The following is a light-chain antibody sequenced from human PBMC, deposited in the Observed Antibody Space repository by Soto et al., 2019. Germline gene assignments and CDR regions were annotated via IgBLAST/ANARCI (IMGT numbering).Light chain of an antibody. Sequence: IVLTQSPGTLSLFPGERATLSCRASQSVASTYLAWYQQKFGQAPRLLIYGASNRAAGIPDRFSGSGSGTDFTLTISRLEPEDSAVYFCQQYRTSPRTFGQGTKVEI. J-gene: IGKJ1*01. V-gene: IGKV3-20*01. CDR3: QQYRTSPRT. CDR1: QSVASTY. CDR2: GAS.